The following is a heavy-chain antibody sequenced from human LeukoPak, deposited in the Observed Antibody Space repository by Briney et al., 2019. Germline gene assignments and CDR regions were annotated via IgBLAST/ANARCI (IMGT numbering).Heavy chain of an antibody. CDR1: GYTFTGYY. Sequence: GASVKVSCEASGYTFTGYYMHWVRQAPGQGLEWMGWINPNSGGTNYAQKFQGRVTMTRDTSISTAYMELSRLRSDDTAVYYCARVLGVYYDILTGYYKSRDYFDYWGQGTLVTVSS. CDR2: INPNSGGT. CDR3: ARVLGVYYDILTGYYKSRDYFDY. D-gene: IGHD3-9*01. V-gene: IGHV1-2*02. J-gene: IGHJ4*02.